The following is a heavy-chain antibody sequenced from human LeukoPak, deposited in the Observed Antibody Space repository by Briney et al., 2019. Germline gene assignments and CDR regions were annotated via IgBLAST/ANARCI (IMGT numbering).Heavy chain of an antibody. D-gene: IGHD6-13*01. CDR2: IKQDGREK. V-gene: IGHV3-7*01. Sequence: PRGSLRLSCAASRFTLSSYWMSCVRQAPGRGREWVANIKQDGREKYYVDSVEGSFSLSRDNATNSPYLQMNSLRAEDTAVYYCARDQGFVAGIAAAEDWFYPWGQRTLVTV. J-gene: IGHJ5*01. CDR3: ARDQGFVAGIAAAEDWFYP. CDR1: RFTLSSYW.